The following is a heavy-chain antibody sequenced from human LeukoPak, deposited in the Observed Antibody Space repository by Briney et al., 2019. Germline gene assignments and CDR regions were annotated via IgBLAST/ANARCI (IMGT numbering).Heavy chain of an antibody. CDR3: ARLIAVAGTDVDY. D-gene: IGHD6-19*01. CDR1: GYTFTGYY. Sequence: ASVKVSCKASGYTFTGYYMHWVRQAPGQGLEWMGWINPNSGGTNYAQKFQGRVTMTRDTSISTAYMELSRLRSDDTAVYYRARLIAVAGTDVDYWGQGTLVTVSS. CDR2: INPNSGGT. J-gene: IGHJ4*02. V-gene: IGHV1-2*02.